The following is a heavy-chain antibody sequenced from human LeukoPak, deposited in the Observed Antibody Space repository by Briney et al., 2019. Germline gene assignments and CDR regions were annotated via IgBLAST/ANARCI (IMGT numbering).Heavy chain of an antibody. V-gene: IGHV4-59*08. J-gene: IGHJ6*02. CDR3: ARGGTTLNYYGMDV. CDR2: IYYSGST. Sequence: SETLSLTCTVPGGSISSYYWSWIRQPPGKGLEWIGYIYYSGSTNYNPSLKSRVTISVDTSKNQFSLKLSSVTAADTAVYYCARGGTTLNYYGMDVWGQGTTVTVSS. D-gene: IGHD1-7*01. CDR1: GGSISSYY.